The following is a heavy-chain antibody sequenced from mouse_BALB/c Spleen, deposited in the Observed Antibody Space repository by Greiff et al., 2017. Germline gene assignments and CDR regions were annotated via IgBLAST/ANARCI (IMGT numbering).Heavy chain of an antibody. V-gene: IGHV5-9-4*01. CDR3: ARDSGNYYYAMDY. D-gene: IGHD2-1*01. CDR2: ISSGGSYT. Sequence: EVNVVESGAGLVKPGGSLKLSCAASGFTFSSYAMSWVRQSPGKRLEWVAEISSGGSYTYYPDTVTGRFTISRDNAKNTLYLEMSSLRSEDTAMYYCARDSGNYYYAMDYWGQGTSVTVSS. CDR1: GFTFSSYA. J-gene: IGHJ4*01.